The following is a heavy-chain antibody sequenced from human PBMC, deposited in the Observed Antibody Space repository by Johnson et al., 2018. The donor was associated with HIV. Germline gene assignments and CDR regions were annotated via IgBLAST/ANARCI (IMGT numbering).Heavy chain of an antibody. CDR3: TKAGGQLVLDDAFDI. V-gene: IGHV3-13*01. D-gene: IGHD6-6*01. CDR2: IGTAGDT. CDR1: GFTFSSYD. Sequence: VQLVESGGGLVQPGGSLRLSCAASGFTFSSYDMHWVRQATGKGLEWVSAIGTAGDTYYPGSVKGRFTISRDNAKNSLYLQMNSLKPEDTAVYYCTKAGGQLVLDDAFDIWGQGTMVTVSS. J-gene: IGHJ3*02.